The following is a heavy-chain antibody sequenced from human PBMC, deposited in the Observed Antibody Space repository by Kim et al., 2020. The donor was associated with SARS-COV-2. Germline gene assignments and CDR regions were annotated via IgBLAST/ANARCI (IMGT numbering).Heavy chain of an antibody. Sequence: SETLSLTCTVSGGFISDYFWTWMRQAPGKGLEYIGYIYYTGSTNSNPSLRSRVTISVDTSNNQFSLKLTSVTAADTAVYYCARGGRLELRRSWFDPWGKGTLVTVS. CDR2: IYYTGST. CDR1: GGFISDYF. V-gene: IGHV4-59*01. J-gene: IGHJ5*02. D-gene: IGHD1-7*01. CDR3: ARGGRLELRRSWFDP.